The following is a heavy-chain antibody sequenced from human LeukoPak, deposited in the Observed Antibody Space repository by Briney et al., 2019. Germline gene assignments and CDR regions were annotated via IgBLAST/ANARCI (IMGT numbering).Heavy chain of an antibody. D-gene: IGHD2-21*01. V-gene: IGHV4-4*09. Sequence: SETLSLTCTFSGGSISSYYWSWIRHPPGKGLEWIGYIYTSGTTNYNPSLKSRVTISVDTSKNQFSLRLSSVTAADTAVYYCARHISLSAFDIWGQGTMVTVSS. CDR2: IYTSGTT. J-gene: IGHJ3*02. CDR3: ARHISLSAFDI. CDR1: GGSISSYY.